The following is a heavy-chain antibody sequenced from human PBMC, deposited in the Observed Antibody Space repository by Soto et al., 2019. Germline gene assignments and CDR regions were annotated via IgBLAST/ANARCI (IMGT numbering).Heavy chain of an antibody. J-gene: IGHJ6*02. CDR3: ARVHNWNDETGYYGMDV. V-gene: IGHV1-46*01. CDR1: GYTFTSYY. CDR2: INPSGGST. Sequence: QVQLVQSGAEVKKPGASVKVSCKASGYTFTSYYMHWVRQAPGQGLEWMGIINPSGGSTSYAQKFQGRVTMTRDTSTSTVYMELSSLRCEDTAVYYCARVHNWNDETGYYGMDVCGQGTTVTVSS. D-gene: IGHD1-1*01.